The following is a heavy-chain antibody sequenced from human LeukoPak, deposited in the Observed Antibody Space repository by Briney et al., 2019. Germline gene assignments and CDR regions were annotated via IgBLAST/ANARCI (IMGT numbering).Heavy chain of an antibody. Sequence: SETLSLTCTVSGGSISSSSYYWGWIRQPPGKGLEWIGSIYYSGSTYYNPSLKSRVTISVDTSKDQFSLRLSSVTAADTAVYYCARPPRYYYDSSGYYLKSSYYYYYMDVWGKGTTVTVSS. D-gene: IGHD3-22*01. CDR3: ARPPRYYYDSSGYYLKSSYYYYYMDV. V-gene: IGHV4-39*01. CDR2: IYYSGST. CDR1: GGSISSSSYY. J-gene: IGHJ6*03.